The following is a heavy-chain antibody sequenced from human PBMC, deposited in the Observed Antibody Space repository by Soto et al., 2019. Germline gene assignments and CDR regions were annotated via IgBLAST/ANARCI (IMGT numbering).Heavy chain of an antibody. V-gene: IGHV3-30-3*01. D-gene: IGHD1-26*01. J-gene: IGHJ4*02. Sequence: VQLVESGGGVVQPGRSLRLSCAASGFTFSSYAMHWVRQAPGKGLEWVAVISYDGSNKYYADSVKGRFSISRDNSKNTLYLQMNSLRAEDTAVYYCARGRWELTMGYWGQGTLVTVPS. CDR1: GFTFSSYA. CDR2: ISYDGSNK. CDR3: ARGRWELTMGY.